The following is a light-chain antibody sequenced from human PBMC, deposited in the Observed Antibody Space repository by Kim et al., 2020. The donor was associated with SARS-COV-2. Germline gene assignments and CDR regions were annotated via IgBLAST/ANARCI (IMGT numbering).Light chain of an antibody. CDR3: SSYTSSSIVV. CDR1: SSDVGGYNY. Sequence: QSALTQPASVSGSPGQSITISCTGTSSDVGGYNYVSWYQQHPGKAPKLMIYDVSNRPSGVSNRFSASKSGNTASLTISGLQAKDEADYYCSSYTSSSIVVFGGGTQLTVL. V-gene: IGLV2-14*03. CDR2: DVS. J-gene: IGLJ2*01.